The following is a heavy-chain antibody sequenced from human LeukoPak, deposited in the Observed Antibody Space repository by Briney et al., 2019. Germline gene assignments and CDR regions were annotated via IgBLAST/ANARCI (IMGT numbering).Heavy chain of an antibody. V-gene: IGHV4-59*08. J-gene: IGHJ4*02. CDR2: IYYSGST. CDR3: ARRGETDY. D-gene: IGHD3-10*01. CDR1: GGSISSYY. Sequence: RTSETLSLTCTVSGGSISSYYWSWIRQPPGKGLEWIGYIYYSGSTNYNPSLKSRVTISVDTSKNQLSLKLSSVTAADTAVYYCARRGETDYWGQGTLVTVSS.